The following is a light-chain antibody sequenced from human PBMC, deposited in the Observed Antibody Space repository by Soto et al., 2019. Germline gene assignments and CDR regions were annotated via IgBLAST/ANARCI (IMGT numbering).Light chain of an antibody. Sequence: DIQMTQSPSTLSASVGDRVTITCRASQSISNWLAWYQQKPGKAPKLLIYDASSLESGGTSRFSGSGSGTEFTLTISSLQPDDFANYYCQQYNSQGTFGQGTKVDIK. CDR1: QSISNW. CDR2: DAS. CDR3: QQYNSQGT. V-gene: IGKV1-5*01. J-gene: IGKJ1*01.